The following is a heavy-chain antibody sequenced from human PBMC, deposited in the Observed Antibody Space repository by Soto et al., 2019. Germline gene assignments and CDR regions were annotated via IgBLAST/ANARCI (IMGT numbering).Heavy chain of an antibody. CDR2: IIPIPGTA. D-gene: IGHD2-2*01. V-gene: IGHV1-69*01. CDR1: GGTFSSYA. CDR3: ARSQGSSTSLEIYYYYYYGMDV. J-gene: IGHJ6*02. Sequence: QVQLVQSGAEVKKPGSSVKVSCKASGGTFSSYAISWVRQAPGQGLEWMGGIIPIPGTANNAQKFQGRVTITADESTSTAYMEPSSLRSEDTAVYYCARSQGSSTSLEIYYYYYYGMDVWGQGTTVTVSS.